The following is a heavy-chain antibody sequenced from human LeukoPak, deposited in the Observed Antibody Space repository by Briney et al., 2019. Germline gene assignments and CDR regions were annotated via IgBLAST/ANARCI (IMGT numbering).Heavy chain of an antibody. V-gene: IGHV3-33*05. CDR3: ARDWITGDNSLDY. J-gene: IGHJ4*02. D-gene: IGHD7-27*01. CDR2: ILDNGSKA. CDR1: GFTFITYG. Sequence: GRSLRLSCAASGFTFITYGMQWVRQAQGKGLEWVAVILDNGSKAHYADSVSGRFTVSRDNSKNTLYLQMNSLRAEDTAVYYFARDWITGDNSLDYWGRGTLVTVSS.